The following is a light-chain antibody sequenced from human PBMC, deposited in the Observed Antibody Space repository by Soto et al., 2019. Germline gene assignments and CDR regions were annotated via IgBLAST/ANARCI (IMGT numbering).Light chain of an antibody. Sequence: DIQMTQAPSSVFASVGDRVTRTCQATQDINIYLNWYQQKPGKAPQILIYDASNLQTGVPSRFSGSGYGTDFTFTISSLQPEDIATYYCQQYDNVFTLGQGTRLEIK. CDR3: QQYDNVFT. CDR2: DAS. J-gene: IGKJ5*01. CDR1: QDINIY. V-gene: IGKV1-33*01.